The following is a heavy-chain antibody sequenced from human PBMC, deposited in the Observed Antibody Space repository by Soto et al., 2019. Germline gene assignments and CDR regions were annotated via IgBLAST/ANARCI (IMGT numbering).Heavy chain of an antibody. Sequence: QITLKESGPTLVRPTQTLTLTCTFSGFSLSTTGVGVGWIRQPPGKALEWLALIYWDDDKRYSPSLKSRLTITKDTSKNEVILTMTNMDPVDTARYYXXXXXXXXXLGRERGNWFDPWGQGTLVTVSS. CDR1: GFSLSTTGVG. D-gene: IGHD3-16*01. J-gene: IGHJ5*02. V-gene: IGHV2-5*02. CDR3: XXXXXXXXLGRERGNWFDP. CDR2: IYWDDDK.